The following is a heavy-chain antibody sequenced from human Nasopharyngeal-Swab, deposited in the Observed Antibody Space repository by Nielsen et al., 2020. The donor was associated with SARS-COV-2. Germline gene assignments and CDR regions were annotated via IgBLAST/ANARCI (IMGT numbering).Heavy chain of an antibody. V-gene: IGHV1-69*13. CDR3: ARDSGIVVRLSYYYYMDV. Sequence: SVKVSCEASGGTFSSYAISWVRQAPGQGLEWMGGIIPIFGTANYAQKFQGRVTITADESTSTAYMELSSLRSEDTAVYYCARDSGIVVRLSYYYYMDVWGKGTTVTVSS. D-gene: IGHD6-6*01. J-gene: IGHJ6*03. CDR1: GGTFSSYA. CDR2: IIPIFGTA.